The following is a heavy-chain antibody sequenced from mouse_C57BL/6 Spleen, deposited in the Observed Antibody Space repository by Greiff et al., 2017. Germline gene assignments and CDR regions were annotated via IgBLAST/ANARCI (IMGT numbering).Heavy chain of an antibody. J-gene: IGHJ4*01. CDR3: ASPSYYSNYEDAMDY. CDR1: GFNIKDYY. CDR2: IDPEDGET. Sequence: EVQLVESGAELVKPGASVKLSCTASGFNIKDYYMHWVKQRTEQGLEWIGRIDPEDGETKYAPKFQGKATITADTSSNTAYLQLSSLTSEDTAVYYCASPSYYSNYEDAMDYWGQGTSVTVSS. D-gene: IGHD2-5*01. V-gene: IGHV14-2*01.